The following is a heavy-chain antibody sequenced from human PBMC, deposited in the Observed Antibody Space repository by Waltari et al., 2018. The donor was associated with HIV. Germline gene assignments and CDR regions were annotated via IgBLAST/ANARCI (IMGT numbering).Heavy chain of an antibody. Sequence: QLLESGPGLVKSSETLSVTCTVSGGSVSSGTYYWGWIRQPPGKGMEWIGSIYYSGDNYYNPAFKSRVTRSVDTSKNQFSLRLESVTAADTALYFCARLDMVKTFIDYWGQGTLVTVSS. J-gene: IGHJ4*02. CDR2: IYYSGDN. CDR3: ARLDMVKTFIDY. V-gene: IGHV4-39*01. D-gene: IGHD2-8*01. CDR1: GGSVSSGTYY.